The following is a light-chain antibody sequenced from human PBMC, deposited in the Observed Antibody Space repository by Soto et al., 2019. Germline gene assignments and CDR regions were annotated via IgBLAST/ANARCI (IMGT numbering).Light chain of an antibody. CDR2: GAS. CDR3: QQYGSSIT. J-gene: IGKJ5*01. Sequence: EIVLTQSPGTLSLSPGERATLSCRAGQSVSSSYLAWYQQKPGQAPRLLIYGASSRATGIPDRFSGSGSGTDFTLTISRLEPEDFAVYYCQQYGSSITFGQGTRLEV. CDR1: QSVSSSY. V-gene: IGKV3-20*01.